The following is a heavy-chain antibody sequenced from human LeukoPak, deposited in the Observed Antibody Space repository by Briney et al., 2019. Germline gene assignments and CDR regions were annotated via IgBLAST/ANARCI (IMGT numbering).Heavy chain of an antibody. CDR2: ISSSSSYI. Sequence: GGSLRLSCAASGFTFSSYSMNWVRQAPGKGLEWVSSISSSSSYIYYADSVKGRFTISRDNAKNSLYLQMNSLRAEDTAVYYCARDYDSSGRPYYFDYWGQGTLVTVSS. D-gene: IGHD3-22*01. V-gene: IGHV3-21*01. CDR1: GFTFSSYS. J-gene: IGHJ4*02. CDR3: ARDYDSSGRPYYFDY.